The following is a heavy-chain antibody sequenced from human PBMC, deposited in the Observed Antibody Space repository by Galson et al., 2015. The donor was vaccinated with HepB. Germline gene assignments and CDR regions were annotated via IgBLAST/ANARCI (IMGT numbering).Heavy chain of an antibody. CDR1: GYTFTSYG. CDR3: ARIQQQLHPIYYYYGMDV. CDR2: ISAYNGNT. J-gene: IGHJ6*02. D-gene: IGHD6-13*01. Sequence: SVKVSCKASGYTFTSYGISWVRQAPGQGLEWMGWISAYNGNTNYAQKLQGRVTMTTDTSTSTAYMELRSLRSDDTAVYYCARIQQQLHPIYYYYGMDVWGQGTTVTVSS. V-gene: IGHV1-18*04.